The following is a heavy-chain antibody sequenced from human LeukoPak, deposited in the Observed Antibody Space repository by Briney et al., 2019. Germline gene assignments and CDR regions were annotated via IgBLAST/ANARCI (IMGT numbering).Heavy chain of an antibody. Sequence: PGGSLRLSCAASGFTFGSYWMNWVRQAPGKGLEWVANIKQDESEKYYVDSVKGRFTISRDNAKNSVYLQMNSLRAEDTAVYYCARDSYDILTGYYSYYFDYWGQGTLVTVSS. CDR2: IKQDESEK. D-gene: IGHD3-9*01. CDR1: GFTFGSYW. V-gene: IGHV3-7*01. J-gene: IGHJ4*02. CDR3: ARDSYDILTGYYSYYFDY.